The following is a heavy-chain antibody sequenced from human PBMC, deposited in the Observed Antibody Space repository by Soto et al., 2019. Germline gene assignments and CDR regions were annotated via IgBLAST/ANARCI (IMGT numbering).Heavy chain of an antibody. CDR1: GGTFSSYA. J-gene: IGHJ5*02. CDR2: ISAIYGTA. CDR3: ARVVGALGHWFDP. Sequence: ASVKVSRKASGGTFSSYAISWVRQAPGQGLEWMGRISAIYGTANYAQKLQGRVTMTTDTSTSTAYMELRSLRSDDTAVYYCARVVGALGHWFDPWGQGTLVTVSS. D-gene: IGHD1-26*01. V-gene: IGHV1-18*01.